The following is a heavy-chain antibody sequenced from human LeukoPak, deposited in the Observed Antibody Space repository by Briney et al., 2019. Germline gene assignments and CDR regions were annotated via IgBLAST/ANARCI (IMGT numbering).Heavy chain of an antibody. J-gene: IGHJ4*02. D-gene: IGHD3-22*01. Sequence: GGSLRLSXAASGFTFDDYAMHWVRQAPGKGLEWVSLISGDGGSTYYADSVKGRFTISRDNSKNSLYLQMNSLRTEDTALYYCAKDIPDYYDSSGYFDYWGQGTLVTVSS. CDR3: AKDIPDYYDSSGYFDY. V-gene: IGHV3-43*02. CDR1: GFTFDDYA. CDR2: ISGDGGST.